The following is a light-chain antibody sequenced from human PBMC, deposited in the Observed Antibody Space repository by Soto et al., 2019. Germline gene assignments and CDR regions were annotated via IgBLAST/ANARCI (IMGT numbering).Light chain of an antibody. J-gene: IGKJ5*01. Sequence: EIVMTQSPPTLSVSPGERAALSCRASQSIRSNLAWYQQKPGQAPRLLIYGASTRATGIPARFSGSGSGTEFTLTISSLQSEDFAVYYCQQYNNWPAITFGQGTRLE. V-gene: IGKV3D-15*01. CDR3: QQYNNWPAIT. CDR1: QSIRSN. CDR2: GAS.